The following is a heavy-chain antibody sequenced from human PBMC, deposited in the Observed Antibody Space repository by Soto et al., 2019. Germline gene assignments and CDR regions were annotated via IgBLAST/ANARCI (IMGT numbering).Heavy chain of an antibody. CDR1: GFTFSSYA. J-gene: IGHJ4*02. V-gene: IGHV3-23*01. CDR2: ISGSGGGT. Sequence: EVQLLESGGGLVQPGGSLRLSCAASGFTFSSYAMSCVRQAPGKGLEWVSAISGSGGGTYYADSVKGRFTIFRDNSKNTLYLQMNSLRAEDTAVYHCAKTYSSGWYLAFDYWGQGTLVTVSS. CDR3: AKTYSSGWYLAFDY. D-gene: IGHD6-19*01.